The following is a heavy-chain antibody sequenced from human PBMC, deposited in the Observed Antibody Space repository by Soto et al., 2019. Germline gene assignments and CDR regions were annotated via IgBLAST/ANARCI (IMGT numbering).Heavy chain of an antibody. J-gene: IGHJ3*02. CDR3: ARDKPDYYGSGINDAFDI. Sequence: GGSLRLSCAASGFTFSSYSVNWVRQAPGKGLEWVSYISTSSNTIYYADSVKGRFTISRDNAKNSLYLQMNSLRAEDTAVYYCARDKPDYYGSGINDAFDIWGQGTMVTVSS. CDR1: GFTFSSYS. CDR2: ISTSSNTI. D-gene: IGHD3-10*01. V-gene: IGHV3-48*01.